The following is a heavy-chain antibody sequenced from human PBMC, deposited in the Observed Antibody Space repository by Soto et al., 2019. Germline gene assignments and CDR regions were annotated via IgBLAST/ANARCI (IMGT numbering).Heavy chain of an antibody. Sequence: GGSLRLSCAASGFTFSSYAMSWVRQAPGKGLEWVSAISGSGGNTYDADSVKGRLTTSRDNSKNTLYLQMNRLMAEDTGVYYCAKTSPVTTSPQTFDYWGQGTLVTVSS. D-gene: IGHD4-17*01. CDR1: GFTFSSYA. CDR3: AKTSPVTTSPQTFDY. V-gene: IGHV3-23*01. J-gene: IGHJ4*02. CDR2: ISGSGGNT.